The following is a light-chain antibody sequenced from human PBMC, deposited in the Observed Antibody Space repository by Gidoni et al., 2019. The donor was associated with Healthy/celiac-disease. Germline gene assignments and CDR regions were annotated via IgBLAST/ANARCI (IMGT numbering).Light chain of an antibody. CDR3: YSTDSSGNHYV. Sequence: SYELTQPPSVSVSPGQTARITCLEMHCQKNMLIGTSRSQARPLCWSSMRTANDPPGIPERFSGSSSGTMATLTISGAQVEDEADYYCYSTDSSGNHYVFGTGTKVTVL. J-gene: IGLJ1*01. CDR2: RTA. CDR1: HCQKN. V-gene: IGLV3-10*01.